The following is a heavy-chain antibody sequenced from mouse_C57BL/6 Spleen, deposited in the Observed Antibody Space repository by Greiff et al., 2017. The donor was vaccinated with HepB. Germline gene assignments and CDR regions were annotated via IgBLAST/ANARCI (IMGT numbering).Heavy chain of an antibody. J-gene: IGHJ1*03. Sequence: EVKLLESEGGLVQPGSSMKLSCTASGFTFSDYYMAWVRQVPEKGLEWVANINYDGSSTYYLDSLKSRFIISRDNAKNILYLQMSSLKSEDTATYYCARVGPYYGSSYDWYFDVWGTGTTVTVSS. D-gene: IGHD1-1*01. CDR2: INYDGSST. CDR1: GFTFSDYY. CDR3: ARVGPYYGSSYDWYFDV. V-gene: IGHV5-16*01.